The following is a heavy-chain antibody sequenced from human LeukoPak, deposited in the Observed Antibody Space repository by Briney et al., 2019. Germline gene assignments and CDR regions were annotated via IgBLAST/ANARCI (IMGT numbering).Heavy chain of an antibody. D-gene: IGHD3-22*01. CDR1: GFTFSSYG. Sequence: GGSLRLSCAASGFTFSSYGMHWVRQAPGKGLEWGAVISYDGSNKYYADSVKGRFTISRGNSKNTLYLQMNSLRAEDTAVYYCAKDQPDTYYYDSSGYYQMDYWGQGTLVTVSS. J-gene: IGHJ4*02. CDR3: AKDQPDTYYYDSSGYYQMDY. V-gene: IGHV3-30*18. CDR2: ISYDGSNK.